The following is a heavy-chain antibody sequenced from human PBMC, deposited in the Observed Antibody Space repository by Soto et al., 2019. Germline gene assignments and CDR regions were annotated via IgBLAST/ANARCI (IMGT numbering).Heavy chain of an antibody. CDR3: ARGGTYCSSTSCYIGPSDY. Sequence: GASVKVSCKASGYTFTSYGISWVRQAPGQGLEWMGWSSADNGNTNYAQKLQGRVTMTTDTSTSTAYMELRSLRSDDTAVYYCARGGTYCSSTSCYIGPSDYWGQGTLVTVSS. V-gene: IGHV1-18*01. J-gene: IGHJ4*02. CDR2: SSADNGNT. CDR1: GYTFTSYG. D-gene: IGHD2-2*02.